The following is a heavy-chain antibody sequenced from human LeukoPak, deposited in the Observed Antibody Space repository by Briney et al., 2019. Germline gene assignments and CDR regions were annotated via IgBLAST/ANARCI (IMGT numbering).Heavy chain of an antibody. V-gene: IGHV4-39*07. CDR2: IYYSGST. Sequence: PSETLSLTCTVSGGSISSSSYYWGWIRQPPGKGLEWIGSIYYSGSTYYNPSLKSRVTISVDTSKNQFSLKLSSVTAADTAVYYCARQGYSTFDYWGQGTLVTVSS. J-gene: IGHJ4*02. D-gene: IGHD6-13*01. CDR1: GGSISSSSYY. CDR3: ARQGYSTFDY.